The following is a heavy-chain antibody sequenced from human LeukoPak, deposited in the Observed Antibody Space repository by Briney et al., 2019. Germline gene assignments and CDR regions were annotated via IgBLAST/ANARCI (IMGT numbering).Heavy chain of an antibody. CDR2: IYSGGNTYYADSANT. CDR3: AREGGLPYGMDV. V-gene: IGHV3-66*01. J-gene: IGHJ6*02. CDR1: GFTVSSNY. Sequence: GGSLRLSCAASGFTVSSNYMSWVRQAPGKGLEWVSIIYSGGNTYYADSANTYYADSVKGRFTISRDNSKNTLYLQMNSLRAEDTAVYYCAREGGLPYGMDVWGQGTTVTVSS. D-gene: IGHD1-26*01.